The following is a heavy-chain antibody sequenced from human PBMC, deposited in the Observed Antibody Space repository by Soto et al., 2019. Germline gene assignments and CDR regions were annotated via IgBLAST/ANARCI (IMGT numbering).Heavy chain of an antibody. CDR3: AREGELGIF. V-gene: IGHV4-30-2*01. CDR2: IYHTWNT. D-gene: IGHD7-27*01. CDR1: GGSISSGGYS. Sequence: SETLSLTCAVSGGSISSGGYSWSWIRQPPGKGLEWIGYIYHTWNTYYNPSLEGRVTISVDRSRNQLSLELTSVTAADTAVYYCAREGELGIFWGQGTLVTVSS. J-gene: IGHJ4*02.